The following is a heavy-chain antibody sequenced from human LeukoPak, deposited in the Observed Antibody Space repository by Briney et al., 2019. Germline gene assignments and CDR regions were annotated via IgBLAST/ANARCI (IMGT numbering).Heavy chain of an antibody. Sequence: GGSLRLSCAASGFTFSSYAMSWVRQAPGKGLEWVSAISGSGGSTYYADSVKGRFTISRDNSKNTLYLQMDSLRAEDTAVYYCAKVGIAARRNWFDPWGQGTLVTVSS. CDR1: GFTFSSYA. CDR2: ISGSGGST. J-gene: IGHJ5*02. D-gene: IGHD6-6*01. CDR3: AKVGIAARRNWFDP. V-gene: IGHV3-23*01.